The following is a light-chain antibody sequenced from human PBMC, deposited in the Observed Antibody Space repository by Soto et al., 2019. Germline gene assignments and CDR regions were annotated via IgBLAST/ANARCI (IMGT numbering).Light chain of an antibody. CDR3: QQYGSSPLT. CDR1: QTVSGSY. J-gene: IGKJ4*01. Sequence: IGLTLSPVTLSLTPRERATLSCRASQTVSGSYVAWYQQKPGQAPRLLIYGASSRATGIPDRFSGSGSGTDFTLTISRLEPEDCAVYYCQQYGSSPLTFGGGTKVDVK. V-gene: IGKV3-20*01. CDR2: GAS.